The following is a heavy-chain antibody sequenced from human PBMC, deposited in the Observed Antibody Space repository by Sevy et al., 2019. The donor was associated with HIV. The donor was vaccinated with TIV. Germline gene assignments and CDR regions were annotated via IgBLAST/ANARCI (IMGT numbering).Heavy chain of an antibody. V-gene: IGHV1-18*01. D-gene: IGHD6-19*01. CDR1: GYTFTSYG. J-gene: IGHJ6*02. CDR3: ARDRAVAGLNYYNYGMDV. CDR2: ISAYNGNT. Sequence: ASVKVSCKASGYTFTSYGISWVRQAPGQGLEWMGWISAYNGNTNYAQKLQGRVTMTTDTSTSTAYMELRSLRSDDTAVYYCARDRAVAGLNYYNYGMDVWGQGTTVTVSS.